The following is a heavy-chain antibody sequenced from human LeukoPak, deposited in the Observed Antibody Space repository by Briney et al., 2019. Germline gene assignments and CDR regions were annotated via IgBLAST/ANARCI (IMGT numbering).Heavy chain of an antibody. CDR1: GFTFSSYG. D-gene: IGHD2-15*01. J-gene: IGHJ4*02. V-gene: IGHV3-30*02. CDR2: IRYDGSNK. Sequence: GGSLRLSCAASGFTFSSYGMHWVRQAPGKGLEWVAFIRYDGSNKYYADSVKGRFTISRDNSKNTLYLQMNSLRAEDTAVYYCAKKNIVVVVAAAVDYWGQGTLVTVSS. CDR3: AKKNIVVVVAAAVDY.